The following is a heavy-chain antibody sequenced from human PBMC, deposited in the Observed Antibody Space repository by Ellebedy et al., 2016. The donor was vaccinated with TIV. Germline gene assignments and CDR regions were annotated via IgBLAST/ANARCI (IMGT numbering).Heavy chain of an antibody. CDR2: IYLGDSDT. CDR1: GYSFTSYW. V-gene: IGHV5-51*01. J-gene: IGHJ4*02. CDR3: ARHRDYQFDY. D-gene: IGHD4-17*01. Sequence: ASVKVSCKGSGYSFTSYWIGWVRQMPGKGLEWMGIIYLGDSDTRYSPSFQGQVTISADKSISTAYLQWSSLKASDTAMYYCARHRDYQFDYWGQGTLVTVSS.